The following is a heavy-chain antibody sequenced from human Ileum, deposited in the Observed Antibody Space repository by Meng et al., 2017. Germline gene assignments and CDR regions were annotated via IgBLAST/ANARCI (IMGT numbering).Heavy chain of an antibody. CDR1: GGSISSSFY. J-gene: IGHJ4*02. V-gene: IGHV4-4*02. Sequence: QGPLQRSGPVLVEPSVSLSLTCTVSGGSISSSFYWSWVRQSPGKGLEWIGQIYLAGSPNYNPSLESRVTISVDKSKNQFSLRLTSVTAADTAIFYCVRHGGKYFDSWGQGTLVTVSS. CDR3: VRHGGKYFDS. D-gene: IGHD2-15*01. CDR2: IYLAGSP.